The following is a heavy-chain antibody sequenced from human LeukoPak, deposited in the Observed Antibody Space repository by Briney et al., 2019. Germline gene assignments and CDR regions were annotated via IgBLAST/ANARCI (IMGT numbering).Heavy chain of an antibody. J-gene: IGHJ6*02. D-gene: IGHD3-10*01. CDR3: ASKTMVRGVIVEDYYYYYGMDV. CDR2: INPIFGTS. V-gene: IGHV1-69*13. CDR1: GGTFSSYA. Sequence: SVKVSCEASGGTFSSYAISWVRQTPGQGLEWMGGINPIFGTSNYAQKFQGRVTITEDESTSAAYMEVSSLRSEDTAVCYCASKTMVRGVIVEDYYYYYGMDVWGQGTTVTVSS.